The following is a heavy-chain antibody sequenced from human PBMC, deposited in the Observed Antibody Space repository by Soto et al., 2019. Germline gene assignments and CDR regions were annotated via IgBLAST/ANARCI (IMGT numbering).Heavy chain of an antibody. CDR2: IGGYKGNT. Sequence: ASVKVSCKASGYTFTNYGVSWVRQAPGQGLEWMGWIGGYKGNTNYAQKLQGRVTLTTDTSTSTAYMELSSLRSEDTAVYYCARDLGGWPDYWGQGTLVTVSS. D-gene: IGHD2-15*01. V-gene: IGHV1-18*01. CDR3: ARDLGGWPDY. CDR1: GYTFTNYG. J-gene: IGHJ4*02.